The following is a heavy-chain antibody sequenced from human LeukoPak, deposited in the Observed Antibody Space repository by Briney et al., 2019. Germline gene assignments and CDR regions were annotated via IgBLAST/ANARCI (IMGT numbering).Heavy chain of an antibody. J-gene: IGHJ1*01. CDR3: ARGGRSTVTNPGDEYFQH. V-gene: IGHV4-4*07. CDR2: IYTSGST. D-gene: IGHD4-17*01. CDR1: GGSISSYY. Sequence: KPSETLSLTCTVSGGSISSYYWSWIRQPAGKGLEWIGRIYTSGSTNYNPSLKSRVTMSVDTSKNQFSLKLSSVTAADTAVYYCARGGRSTVTNPGDEYFQHWGQGTLVTVSS.